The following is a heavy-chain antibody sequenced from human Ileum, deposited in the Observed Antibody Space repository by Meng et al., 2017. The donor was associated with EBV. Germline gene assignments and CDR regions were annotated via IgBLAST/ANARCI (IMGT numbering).Heavy chain of an antibody. Sequence: QVQLQESGPGLVKPSGTLSPTCVVSGDSIPGHSWWSWFRQPPGKGLEWIGQIYHSGSTHYSPSLKSRVTLSVDTSQNQFSLKLSSMTVADTAVYYCARMYYGDILSAYFDYWGQGALVTVSS. CDR1: GDSIPGHSW. J-gene: IGHJ4*02. CDR3: ARMYYGDILSAYFDY. D-gene: IGHD4-17*01. CDR2: IYHSGST. V-gene: IGHV4-4*02.